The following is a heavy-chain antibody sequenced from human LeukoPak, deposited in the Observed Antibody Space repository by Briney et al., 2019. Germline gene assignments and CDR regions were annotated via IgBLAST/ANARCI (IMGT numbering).Heavy chain of an antibody. Sequence: SETLSLTCTVSGGSISSGDYYWSWIRQPPGKGLEWIGEINHSGSTNYNPSLKSRVTISVDTSKNQFSLKLSSVTAADTAVYYCARGGPGIAVSGHFDYWGQGTLVTVSS. D-gene: IGHD6-19*01. J-gene: IGHJ4*02. CDR3: ARGGPGIAVSGHFDY. V-gene: IGHV4-39*07. CDR2: INHSGST. CDR1: GGSISSGDYY.